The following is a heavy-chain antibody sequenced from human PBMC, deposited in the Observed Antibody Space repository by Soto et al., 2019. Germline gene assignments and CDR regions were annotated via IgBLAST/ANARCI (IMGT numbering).Heavy chain of an antibody. J-gene: IGHJ6*02. CDR3: IQSRFGGDCLQTYASHYYYGMDV. V-gene: IGHV2-5*02. CDR1: GFSLSTSGVG. CDR2: IYWDDDK. Sequence: QITLKESGPTLVKPTQTLTLTCTFSGFSLSTSGVGVGWIRQPPGKALEWLALIYWDDDKRYSPSLRSRLTINQDTSKTQVVLTMPNLHPVDPATYSCIQSRFGGDCLQTYASHYYYGMDVWGQGTTVTVSS. D-gene: IGHD2-21*02.